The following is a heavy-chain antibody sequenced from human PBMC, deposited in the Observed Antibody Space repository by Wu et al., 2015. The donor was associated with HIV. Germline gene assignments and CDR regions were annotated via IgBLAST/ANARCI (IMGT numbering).Heavy chain of an antibody. CDR2: LIPMYGTA. Sequence: QVHLLQSGAEVKKPGSSVRVSCKVSGGTFSSYALSWVRQAPGQGLEWMGRLIPMYGTANYAQKFQGRVTITADESTTTAYMELSNLKSEDTAVYFCTRSTFAGGSDTWYSFDKWGQGTLVSVSS. D-gene: IGHD2-15*01. J-gene: IGHJ4*02. V-gene: IGHV1-69*13. CDR1: GGTFSSYA. CDR3: TRSTFAGGSDTWYSFDK.